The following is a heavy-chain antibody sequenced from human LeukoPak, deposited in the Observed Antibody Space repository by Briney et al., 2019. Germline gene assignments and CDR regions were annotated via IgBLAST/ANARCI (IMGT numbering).Heavy chain of an antibody. V-gene: IGHV4-59*08. CDR2: IYYSGST. Sequence: SETLSLTCTDPGDSIRSYFWSWIRQPPGKGLEWSGYIYYSGSTNYNTYLKSRVTISVDTSKNQLSLKLSSVTAADTAVYYCASSSLWFGELLLDYWGQGTLVTVSS. D-gene: IGHD3-10*01. J-gene: IGHJ4*02. CDR1: GDSIRSYF. CDR3: ASSSLWFGELLLDY.